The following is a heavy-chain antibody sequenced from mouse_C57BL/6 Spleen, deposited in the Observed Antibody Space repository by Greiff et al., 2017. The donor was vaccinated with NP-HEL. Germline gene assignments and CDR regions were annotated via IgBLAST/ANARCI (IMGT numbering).Heavy chain of an antibody. CDR1: GYTFTSYW. Sequence: QVQLKQPGAELVRPGSSVKLSCKASGYTFTSYWMHWVKQRPIQGLEWIGNIDPSDSETHYNQKFKDKATLTVDKSSSTAYMQLSSLTSEDSAVYYCARRTGYYFGYWGQGTTLTVSS. CDR2: IDPSDSET. J-gene: IGHJ2*01. V-gene: IGHV1-52*01. CDR3: ARRTGYYFGY. D-gene: IGHD4-1*01.